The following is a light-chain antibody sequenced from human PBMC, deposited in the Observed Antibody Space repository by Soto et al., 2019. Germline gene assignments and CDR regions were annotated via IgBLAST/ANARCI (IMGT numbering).Light chain of an antibody. CDR3: QQSFTATIT. V-gene: IGKV1-39*01. Sequence: DIQMTQSPSSLSASVGDRVTVTCRTSQSIRNHLNWYQQKPGEAPKLLIYGSSSLHYGVPSRFSGSGAGSACTLTISSLQPEDSETYYCQQSFTATITFGQGTRLEIK. CDR2: GSS. J-gene: IGKJ5*01. CDR1: QSIRNH.